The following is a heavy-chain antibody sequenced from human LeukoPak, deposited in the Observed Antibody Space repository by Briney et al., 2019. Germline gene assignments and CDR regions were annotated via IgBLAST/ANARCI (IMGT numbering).Heavy chain of an antibody. CDR3: ARGPYSYDSSGAFDI. CDR2: ISSSGST. D-gene: IGHD3-22*01. CDR1: GDSISSGDYY. V-gene: IGHV4-61*02. J-gene: IGHJ3*02. Sequence: SSETLSLTCTASGDSISSGDYYWNWIRKPAGKGLEWIGRISSSGSTNYNPSLKSRVTISVDTSKNQFSLKLSSVTAADTAVYFCARGPYSYDSSGAFDIWGQGTMVTVSS.